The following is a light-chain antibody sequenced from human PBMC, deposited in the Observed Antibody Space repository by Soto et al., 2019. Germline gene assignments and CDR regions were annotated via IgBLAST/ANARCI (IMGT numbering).Light chain of an antibody. CDR1: QSVSTN. Sequence: EIVMTQSPATLSVSPGERATLSCRASQSVSTNLAWFQQKPGQAPRLLMYSASTRATGIPARFSGSGSGTEFTLTISSLQSEDVAVYYCQEYNNWPPKYTFGQGTKLEIK. V-gene: IGKV3-15*01. CDR3: QEYNNWPPKYT. CDR2: SAS. J-gene: IGKJ2*01.